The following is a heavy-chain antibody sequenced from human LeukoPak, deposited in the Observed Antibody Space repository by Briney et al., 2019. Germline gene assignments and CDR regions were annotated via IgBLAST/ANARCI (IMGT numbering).Heavy chain of an antibody. J-gene: IGHJ6*02. D-gene: IGHD2-2*01. CDR3: AVLHCSSTSCYPSYYYYYGMDV. CDR2: INPNSGGT. Sequence: ASVTVSCKASGYTFTGYYMHWVRQAPGQGLEWMGWINPNSGGTNYAQKSQGRVTMTRDTSISTAYLELSRLRSDDTAVYYCAVLHCSSTSCYPSYYYYYGMDVWGQGTTVTVSS. CDR1: GYTFTGYY. V-gene: IGHV1-2*02.